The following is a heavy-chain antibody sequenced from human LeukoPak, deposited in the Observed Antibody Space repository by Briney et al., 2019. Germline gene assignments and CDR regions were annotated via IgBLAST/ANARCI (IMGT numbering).Heavy chain of an antibody. D-gene: IGHD3-22*01. V-gene: IGHV1-69*05. CDR1: GGTFSSYA. J-gene: IGHJ4*02. CDR2: IIPIFGTA. Sequence: ASVKVSCKASGGTFSSYAISWVRQAPGQGLEWMGGIIPIFGTANYAQKFQGRVTITTDESTSTAYMELSSLRSEDTAVYYCARDQGWDYYDSSGYLLDYWGQGTLVTVSS. CDR3: ARDQGWDYYDSSGYLLDY.